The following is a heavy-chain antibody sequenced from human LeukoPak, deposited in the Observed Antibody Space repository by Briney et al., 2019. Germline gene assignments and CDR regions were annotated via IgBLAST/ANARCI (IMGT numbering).Heavy chain of an antibody. Sequence: PSETLSLTCTVSGGSISDYYWTWIRQPPGKGLEWIGHIYYSGNIIYNPSLKSRVTISVDTSKNQFSLKLTSVTTADTAVYYCAGEDYFDSSGYASWRFDIWGQGTMVTVSS. CDR3: AGEDYFDSSGYASWRFDI. V-gene: IGHV4-59*01. J-gene: IGHJ3*02. D-gene: IGHD3-22*01. CDR2: IYYSGNI. CDR1: GGSISDYY.